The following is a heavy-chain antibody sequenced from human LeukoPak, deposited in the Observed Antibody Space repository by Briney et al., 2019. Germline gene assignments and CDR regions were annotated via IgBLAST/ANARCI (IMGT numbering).Heavy chain of an antibody. J-gene: IGHJ6*02. CDR1: GGSISSYY. CDR2: IYYSGST. D-gene: IGHD1-26*01. Sequence: SETLSLTCTVSGGSISSYYWSWIRQPPGKGLEWIGYIYYSGSTNYNPSLKSRVTISVDTSKNQISLKLSSVTAADTAVYYCARGLGATLNYGMDVWGQGTTVTVSS. V-gene: IGHV4-59*01. CDR3: ARGLGATLNYGMDV.